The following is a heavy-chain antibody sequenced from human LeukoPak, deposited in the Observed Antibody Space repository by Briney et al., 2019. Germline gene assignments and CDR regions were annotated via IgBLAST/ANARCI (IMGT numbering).Heavy chain of an antibody. CDR3: AKDGDIVLLVYRTFDY. Sequence: GGSLGLSCAASGLTLRSYAMSGVRQAPGKGLEWVSAISGSGGSTYYADSVKGRFTISRDNSKSTLSLQMNSLRAEDTAVYYCAKDGDIVLLVYRTFDYWGQGTLVTVSS. D-gene: IGHD2-8*01. J-gene: IGHJ4*02. CDR2: ISGSGGST. CDR1: GLTLRSYA. V-gene: IGHV3-23*01.